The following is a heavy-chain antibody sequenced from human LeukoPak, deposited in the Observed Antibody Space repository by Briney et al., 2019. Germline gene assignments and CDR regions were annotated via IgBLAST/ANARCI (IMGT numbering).Heavy chain of an antibody. Sequence: GGSLRLSCAASGFPFSSYGMHWVRQAPGKGLEWVARLVYDARSDYANSVKGRFSISRGDSKNTLFLDMSNLRVEDTALYYCARDLSAAFDFWGQGVLVTVSS. J-gene: IGHJ4*02. V-gene: IGHV3-33*01. D-gene: IGHD6-19*01. CDR3: ARDLSAAFDF. CDR1: GFPFSSYG. CDR2: LVYDARS.